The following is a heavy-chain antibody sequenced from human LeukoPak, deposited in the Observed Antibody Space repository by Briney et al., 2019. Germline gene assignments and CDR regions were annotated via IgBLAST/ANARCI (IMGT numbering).Heavy chain of an antibody. D-gene: IGHD2-21*01. Sequence: ASVKVSCKASGYTFTGYYIHWVRQASGQGLEWMGWINPNSGGTNYAQKFQGRVTMTRDTSISTAYMELSRLRSDDTAVYYCARVAENIFSAFDYWGQGTLVTVSS. J-gene: IGHJ4*02. CDR2: INPNSGGT. V-gene: IGHV1-2*02. CDR3: ARVAENIFSAFDY. CDR1: GYTFTGYY.